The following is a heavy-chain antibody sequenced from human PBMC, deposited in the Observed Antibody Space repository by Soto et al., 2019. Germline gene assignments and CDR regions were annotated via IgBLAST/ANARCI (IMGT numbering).Heavy chain of an antibody. J-gene: IGHJ4*02. D-gene: IGHD2-2*01. CDR1: GGSVSSTTYF. CDR2: IYYSGST. CDR3: ARHLGASTNSLFDY. V-gene: IGHV4-39*01. Sequence: QLQLQESGPGLVKPSETLSLTCTVSGGSVSSTTYFWGWIRQPPGKGLEWIGSIYYSGSTYYNPSLNSRVSISVDTSKTQFSLKLSSVTAADTAVYYCARHLGASTNSLFDYWGQGTLVTVST.